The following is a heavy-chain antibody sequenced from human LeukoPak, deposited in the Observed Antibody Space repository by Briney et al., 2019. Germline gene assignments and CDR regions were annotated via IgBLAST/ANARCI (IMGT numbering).Heavy chain of an antibody. CDR2: VFYSENT. Sequence: SETLSLTCTVSGASISCTIYYWGWIRQPPGKGLEWIGSVFYSENTYYNPSLKSRVTISVDTSKNQFSLNLNSVTAADTAVYFCASGPWVTPFDYWGQGTLVPVSS. D-gene: IGHD2-21*02. CDR3: ASGPWVTPFDY. CDR1: GASISCTIYY. J-gene: IGHJ4*02. V-gene: IGHV4-39*07.